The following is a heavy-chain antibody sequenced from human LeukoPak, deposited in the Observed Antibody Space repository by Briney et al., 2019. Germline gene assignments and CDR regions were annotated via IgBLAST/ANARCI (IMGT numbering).Heavy chain of an antibody. D-gene: IGHD3-10*01. CDR1: DGSISIYY. Sequence: SEALSLTCTVSDGSISIYYWNWIRQPPGKGLEWIGYIYYSGSSTIYNPSLQSRVTISVDMSKNQFSPRLSSVTAADTAVYFCVRDRELTYWGQGILVTVSS. V-gene: IGHV4-59*01. J-gene: IGHJ4*02. CDR3: VRDRELTY. CDR2: IYYSGSST.